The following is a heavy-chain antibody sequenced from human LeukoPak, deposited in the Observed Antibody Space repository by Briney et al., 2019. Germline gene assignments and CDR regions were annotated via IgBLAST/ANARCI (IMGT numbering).Heavy chain of an antibody. CDR3: ARYSSSWDAFDI. V-gene: IGHV3-53*01. D-gene: IGHD6-13*01. Sequence: GGSLRLSCAASGFTFDDYAMHWVRQAPGKGLEWVSVIYSGGSTYYADSVKGRFTISRDNSKNTLYLQMNSLRAEDTAVYYCARYSSSWDAFDIWGQGTMVTVSS. CDR2: IYSGGST. J-gene: IGHJ3*02. CDR1: GFTFDDYA.